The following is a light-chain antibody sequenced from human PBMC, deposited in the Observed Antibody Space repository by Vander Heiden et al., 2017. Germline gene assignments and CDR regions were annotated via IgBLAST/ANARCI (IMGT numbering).Light chain of an antibody. Sequence: QSVLTQPPSVSGAAGQRVTISCTGSSSNIGAGYDVHWYQQLPGTAPKLLIYGNSNRPSGVPDRFSGSKSGTSASLAITGLQAEDEADYYCQSYDSSLRGVFGTGTKVTVL. J-gene: IGLJ1*01. V-gene: IGLV1-40*01. CDR1: SSNIGAGYD. CDR2: GNS. CDR3: QSYDSSLRGV.